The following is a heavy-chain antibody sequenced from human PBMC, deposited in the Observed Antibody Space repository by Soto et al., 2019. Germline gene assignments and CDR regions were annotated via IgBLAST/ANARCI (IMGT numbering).Heavy chain of an antibody. CDR2: IIPVVSMA. Sequence: QVQLVQSGAEMREPGSSVRVSCKASGGSLDSLTISWLRQAPGQGLEWMGRIIPVVSMASSAEKFQDRINIDEAKSTNTIYMEVTNLRSVDTAMYYCGVQMLEPRDSWDQGTPISVST. J-gene: IGHJ4*02. D-gene: IGHD1-1*01. V-gene: IGHV1-69*02. CDR1: GGSLDSLT. CDR3: GVQMLEPRDS.